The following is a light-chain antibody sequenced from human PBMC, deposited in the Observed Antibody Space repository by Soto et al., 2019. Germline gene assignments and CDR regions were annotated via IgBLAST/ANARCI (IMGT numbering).Light chain of an antibody. J-gene: IGKJ2*01. CDR3: HQYGSSPYT. Sequence: EIVLTQSPGTLSLSPGERATLSCRASQSVSNSYLAWYQQKPGQAPRLLIYGVSSRATGIPDRFSGSGSGTDFSLTISRLEPEDFAVYYCHQYGSSPYTFGRGTKVEI. CDR2: GVS. V-gene: IGKV3-20*01. CDR1: QSVSNSY.